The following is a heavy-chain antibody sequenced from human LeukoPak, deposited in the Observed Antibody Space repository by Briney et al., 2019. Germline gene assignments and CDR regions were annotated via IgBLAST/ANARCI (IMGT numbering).Heavy chain of an antibody. J-gene: IGHJ4*02. CDR1: GFTFSSYA. CDR3: AREGPGYSYGYMTSAIGY. V-gene: IGHV3-30-3*01. Sequence: GGSLRLSCAASGFTFSSYAMHWVRQAPGKGLEWVAVISYDGSNKYYADSVKGRFTISRDNSKNTLYLQMNSLRAEDTAVYYCAREGPGYSYGYMTSAIGYWGQGTLVTVSS. CDR2: ISYDGSNK. D-gene: IGHD5-18*01.